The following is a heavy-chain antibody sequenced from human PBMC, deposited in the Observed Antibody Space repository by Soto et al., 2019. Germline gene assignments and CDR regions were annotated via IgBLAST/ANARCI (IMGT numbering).Heavy chain of an antibody. J-gene: IGHJ6*02. CDR2: MNAKSGDT. V-gene: IGHV1-8*01. D-gene: IGHD4-4*01. CDR1: GYTFSDFD. CDR3: ARGNPFNYAGFDV. Sequence: QAHLEQSGAEVKRPGASVKVSCKASGYTFSDFDINWLRQASGQGPEWMGWMNAKSGDTFFPQRFQGKFNMTWDTSPSTADMEVGSLTSDDTAIYDCARGNPFNYAGFDVWGQGTTVAVSS.